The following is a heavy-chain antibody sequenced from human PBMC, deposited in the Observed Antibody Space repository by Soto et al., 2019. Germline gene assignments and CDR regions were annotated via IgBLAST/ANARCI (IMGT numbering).Heavy chain of an antibody. Sequence: GGSLRLSCAASGFTFSSYTMNWVRQAPGTGLEWVSSITSTSNYIYYADSVKGRFTISRDNAKNSLYLQMNSLRAEDTAVYYCARDISEGFYWGQGTQVTVSS. V-gene: IGHV3-21*01. D-gene: IGHD3-3*02. J-gene: IGHJ4*02. CDR2: ITSTSNYI. CDR1: GFTFSSYT. CDR3: ARDISEGFY.